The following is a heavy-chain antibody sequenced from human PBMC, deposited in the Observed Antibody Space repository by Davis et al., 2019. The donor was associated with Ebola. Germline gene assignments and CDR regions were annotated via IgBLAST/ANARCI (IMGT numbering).Heavy chain of an antibody. CDR2: ISSSSSTI. V-gene: IGHV3-48*02. D-gene: IGHD3-16*02. Sequence: PAGSLTPSCAASAFTFSSYSMNWVRQAPGKGLEWVTYISSSSSTIYYAHSVKGRFTISRDNAKNSLYLQMNSLRDEDTAVYYCARAVNYYYYGMDVWGQGTTVTVSS. J-gene: IGHJ6*02. CDR3: ARAVNYYYYGMDV. CDR1: AFTFSSYS.